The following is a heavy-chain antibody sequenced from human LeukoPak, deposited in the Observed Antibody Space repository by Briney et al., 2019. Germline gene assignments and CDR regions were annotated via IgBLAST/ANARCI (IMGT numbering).Heavy chain of an antibody. J-gene: IGHJ4*02. Sequence: GGSLRLSCTGSGFTFSNYRMNWVRQAPGKGLEWISYSNAAGSPVSYAESVQGRFTISRDNAKNSLYLEMNSLRAEDTAVYYCARDTWAVAAYYFDYWGQGTLVTVSS. CDR2: SNAAGSPV. CDR3: ARDTWAVAAYYFDY. D-gene: IGHD6-19*01. V-gene: IGHV3-48*04. CDR1: GFTFSNYR.